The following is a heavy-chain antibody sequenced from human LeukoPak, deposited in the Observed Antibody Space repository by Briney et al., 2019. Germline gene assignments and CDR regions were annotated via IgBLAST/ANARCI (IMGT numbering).Heavy chain of an antibody. CDR3: ASDIVATSGDF. V-gene: IGHV3-11*01. Sequence: GGSLRLSCAASGFTFSDYYMSWIRQAPGKGLEWVAYITSSGDDIYYADSVKGRFTISRDNAKNALCLRMSSLRVEDTATYYCASDIVATSGDFWGQGTLVSVSS. CDR2: ITSSGDDI. J-gene: IGHJ4*02. D-gene: IGHD5-12*01. CDR1: GFTFSDYY.